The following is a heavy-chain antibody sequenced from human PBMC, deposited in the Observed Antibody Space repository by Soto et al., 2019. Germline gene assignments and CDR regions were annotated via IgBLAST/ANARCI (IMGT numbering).Heavy chain of an antibody. CDR2: IDYDGTTT. Sequence: EVHLVESGGGLVQPGGSLRLSCVASGFAFDAYWMHWVRQVPGEGPVWVSRIDYDGTTTTYADSVKGRFTISRDNAKNTPYLQMNSLRAEDTGVYYCTRGPRPSSAGTGAYWGQGTLVTVSS. D-gene: IGHD6-13*01. J-gene: IGHJ4*02. V-gene: IGHV3-74*01. CDR1: GFAFDAYW. CDR3: TRGPRPSSAGTGAY.